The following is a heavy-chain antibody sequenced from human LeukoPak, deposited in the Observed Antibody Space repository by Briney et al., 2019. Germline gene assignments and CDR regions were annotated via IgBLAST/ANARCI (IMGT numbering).Heavy chain of an antibody. Sequence: SETLSLTCAVYGESFSDHYWTWIRQPPGKGLEWIGESTHSGSTNYNPSLKSRVTISVDTSKSQFSPKLTSMTAADTAVYYCARGRTGAAALDFWGPGTLVTVSS. CDR3: ARGRTGAAALDF. J-gene: IGHJ4*02. D-gene: IGHD2-2*01. V-gene: IGHV4-34*01. CDR1: GESFSDHY. CDR2: STHSGST.